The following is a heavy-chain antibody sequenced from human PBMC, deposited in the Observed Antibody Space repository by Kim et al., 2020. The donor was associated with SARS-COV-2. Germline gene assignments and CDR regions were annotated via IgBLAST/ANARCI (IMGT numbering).Heavy chain of an antibody. J-gene: IGHJ4*02. CDR2: INYSGST. Sequence: SETLSLTCTVSGGSIRSSSYYWGWIRQPPGEGLEWIGSINYSGSTYYNPSLKSRVTISVDTSKNQFSLKLSSVTDADTAVYYCARDSYGSGSYYMAYGYWGQGTLVTVSS. V-gene: IGHV4-39*07. D-gene: IGHD3-10*01. CDR1: GGSIRSSSYY. CDR3: ARDSYGSGSYYMAYGY.